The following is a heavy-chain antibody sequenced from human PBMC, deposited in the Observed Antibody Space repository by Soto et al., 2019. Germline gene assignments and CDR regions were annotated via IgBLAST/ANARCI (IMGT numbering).Heavy chain of an antibody. CDR3: ARDSSGWYVNYYGMDV. Sequence: PGGSLRLSCAASGFTFSSYWMHWVRQAPGKGLVWVSRINSDGSSTSYADSVKGRFTISRDNAKNTLYLQMNSLRAEDTAVYYCARDSSGWYVNYYGMDVWGQGTTVTXSS. CDR2: INSDGSST. D-gene: IGHD6-19*01. CDR1: GFTFSSYW. V-gene: IGHV3-74*01. J-gene: IGHJ6*02.